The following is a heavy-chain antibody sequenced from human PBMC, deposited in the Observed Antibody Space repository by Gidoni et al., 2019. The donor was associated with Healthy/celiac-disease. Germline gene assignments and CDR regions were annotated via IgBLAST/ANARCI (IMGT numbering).Heavy chain of an antibody. V-gene: IGHV4-34*01. CDR3: ARDPGDDVAGWFDP. J-gene: IGHJ5*02. Sequence: QVQLQQWGAGLLQPSAPLSLTCAVYVGSFSGYYWRGIRQPPGKGLEWRGESNHSGSTNDNQALKSRVTIAVDTSKNQFSLKLSSVTAADTAGEYCARDPGDDVAGWFDPWGQGTRVTVSS. CDR2: SNHSGST. CDR1: VGSFSGYY. D-gene: IGHD1-1*01.